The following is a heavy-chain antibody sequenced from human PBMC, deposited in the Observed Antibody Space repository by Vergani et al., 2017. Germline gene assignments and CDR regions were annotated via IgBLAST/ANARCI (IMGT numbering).Heavy chain of an antibody. Sequence: QLQLQESGPGLVKPSETLSLTCTVSGGSISSSSYYWGWIRQPPGKGLEWIGSIYYSGSTYYNPSLKSRVTISVDTSKNQFSLKLSSVTAADTAVYYCAPLGGGSYGPKNNXFDPWGQGTLVTVSS. CDR2: IYYSGST. D-gene: IGHD1-26*01. J-gene: IGHJ5*02. V-gene: IGHV4-39*07. CDR3: APLGGGSYGPKNNXFDP. CDR1: GGSISSSSYY.